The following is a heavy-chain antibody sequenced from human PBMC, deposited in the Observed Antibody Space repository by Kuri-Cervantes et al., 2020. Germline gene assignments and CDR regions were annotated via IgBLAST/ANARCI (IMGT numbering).Heavy chain of an antibody. CDR1: GFTFSSYA. CDR3: ARRSWESRGLSNWYFDL. Sequence: ETLSLTCAASGFTFSSYAMTWVRQAPGKGLEWVSAISGSGGSTYYADSVKGRFTISRDNSKNTLYLQMNSLRAVDTAVYYCARRSWESRGLSNWYFDLWGRGTLVTVS. D-gene: IGHD3-22*01. CDR2: ISGSGGST. J-gene: IGHJ2*01. V-gene: IGHV3-23*01.